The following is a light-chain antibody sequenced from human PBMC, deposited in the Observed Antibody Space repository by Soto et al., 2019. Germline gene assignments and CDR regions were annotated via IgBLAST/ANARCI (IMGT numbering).Light chain of an antibody. CDR1: QSVSSN. V-gene: IGKV3-11*01. CDR3: QQRSNWPPIT. CDR2: DTS. J-gene: IGKJ5*01. Sequence: EIGLAHYPATLSFSHGGRAPLSCRASQSVSSNLAWYQQKPGQAPRLLMYDTSNRATGIPARFSGRGSGTDFTLTISSLEPEDAAVYYCQQRSNWPPITFGQG.